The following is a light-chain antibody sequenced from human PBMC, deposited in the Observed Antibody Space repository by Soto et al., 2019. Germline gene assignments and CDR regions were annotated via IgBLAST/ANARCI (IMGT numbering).Light chain of an antibody. CDR2: DTS. J-gene: IGKJ4*01. V-gene: IGKV3-15*01. Sequence: VMTQSPATLSVSPGECATLSCRACQGITDTLAWYQHKRGQTPRLVIYDTSTRAIGVPARFSGSRSGPDFTVRIGGLEPEDFAVYYCRQCGNWPVNFGGGTKV. CDR1: QGITDT. CDR3: RQCGNWPVN.